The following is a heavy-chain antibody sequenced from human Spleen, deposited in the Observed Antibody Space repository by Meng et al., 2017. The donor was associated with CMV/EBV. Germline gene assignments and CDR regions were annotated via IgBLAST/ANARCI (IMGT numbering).Heavy chain of an antibody. Sequence: SGVTFSSYWMSWVRQAPGKGLEWVANIKQDGSEKYYVDSVKGRFTISRDNAKNSLYLQMNSLRAEDTAVYYCARGIFGVVIEVHFDYWGQGTLVTVSS. CDR2: IKQDGSEK. CDR1: GVTFSSYW. V-gene: IGHV3-7*01. D-gene: IGHD3-3*01. CDR3: ARGIFGVVIEVHFDY. J-gene: IGHJ4*02.